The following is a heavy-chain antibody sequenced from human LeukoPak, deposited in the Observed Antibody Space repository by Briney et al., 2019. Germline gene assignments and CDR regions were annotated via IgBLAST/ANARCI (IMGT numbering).Heavy chain of an antibody. CDR2: INWNGRMT. V-gene: IGHV3-20*04. CDR3: ARGSVQLWLRDTYYYMDV. CDR1: GFTIADYA. Sequence: GGSLRLSCAASGFTIADYAMNWVRQAPGRGLEWVSGINWNGRMTEYVDSVKDRFTISRQNTKNSLYLYMNNLGGEDTALYFCARGSVQLWLRDTYYYMDVWGKGTTVTVSS. J-gene: IGHJ6*03. D-gene: IGHD5-18*01.